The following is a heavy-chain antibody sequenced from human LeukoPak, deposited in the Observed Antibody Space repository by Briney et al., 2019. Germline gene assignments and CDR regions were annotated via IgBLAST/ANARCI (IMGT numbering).Heavy chain of an antibody. Sequence: SETLSLTCTVSGGSISSYYWSWIRQPPGKGLEWIGYIYYSGSTNYNPSLKSRVTISVDTSKNQFSLKLSSVTAADTAVYYCARGIAAVGRLQHWGQGTLVTVSS. V-gene: IGHV4-59*01. D-gene: IGHD6-13*01. CDR3: ARGIAAVGRLQH. J-gene: IGHJ1*01. CDR1: GGSISSYY. CDR2: IYYSGST.